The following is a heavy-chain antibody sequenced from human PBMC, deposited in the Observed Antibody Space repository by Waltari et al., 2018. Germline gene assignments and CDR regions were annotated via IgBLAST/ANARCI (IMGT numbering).Heavy chain of an antibody. Sequence: EVQLVESGGGLVQPGGSLRLSCVASGFAVSSHYMSWVRQAPRKGLEWISVIYAGGSTYYADSVKGRFTISRDNSKNMLFLQMNSLRPEDTAMYFCAREWAGFGDYGIDYWGQGSLVTVSS. CDR2: IYAGGST. V-gene: IGHV3-66*02. CDR3: AREWAGFGDYGIDY. J-gene: IGHJ4*02. D-gene: IGHD4-17*01. CDR1: GFAVSSHY.